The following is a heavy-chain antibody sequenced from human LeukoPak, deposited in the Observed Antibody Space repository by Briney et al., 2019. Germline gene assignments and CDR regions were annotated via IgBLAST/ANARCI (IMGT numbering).Heavy chain of an antibody. J-gene: IGHJ5*02. D-gene: IGHD3-10*01. Sequence: ASVKVSCKSSGYTFTSYAMHWVRQAPGHRLESMGWINAGNGNTEYSQNFQGRVTITRDTSASTAYMELSSLRSEDTAVYYCARGKFGESLYWFDPWGQGTLVTVSS. CDR1: GYTFTSYA. CDR2: INAGNGNT. V-gene: IGHV1-3*01. CDR3: ARGKFGESLYWFDP.